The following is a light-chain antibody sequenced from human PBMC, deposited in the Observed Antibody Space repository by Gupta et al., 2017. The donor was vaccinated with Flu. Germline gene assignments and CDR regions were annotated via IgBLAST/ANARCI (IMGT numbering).Light chain of an antibody. Sequence: YGRAIQTVRDNNLAWYQQNPGQSPRLLISATSTMATGIPVSFSGSGSGTQFTLTITRLQSDDFAVYSCQQYTDWPPLVTFHPGTSVDIK. CDR1: QTVRDNN. V-gene: IGKV3-15*01. CDR2: ATS. CDR3: QQYTDWPPLVT. J-gene: IGKJ3*01.